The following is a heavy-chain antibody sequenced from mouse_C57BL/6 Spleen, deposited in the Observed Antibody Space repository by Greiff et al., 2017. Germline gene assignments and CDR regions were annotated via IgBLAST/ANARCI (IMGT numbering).Heavy chain of an antibody. V-gene: IGHV1-18*01. CDR2: INPNNGGT. CDR1: GYTFTDYN. D-gene: IGHD2-4*01. CDR3: ARSQDYNYAMDD. J-gene: IGHJ4*01. Sequence: EVQLQQSGPELVKPGASVKIPCKASGYTFTDYNMDWVKQSHGKSLEWIGDINPNNGGTIYNQKFKGKATLTVDKSSSTTYMELRSLTSEDTAVYYCARSQDYNYAMDDWGQGTSVTVYS.